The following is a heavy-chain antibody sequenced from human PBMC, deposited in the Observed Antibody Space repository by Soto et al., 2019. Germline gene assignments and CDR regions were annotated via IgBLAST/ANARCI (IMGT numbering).Heavy chain of an antibody. Sequence: LRLSCAASGFTFSSYGMHWVRQAPGKGLEWVAVIWYDGSNKYYADSVKGRFTISRDNSKNTLYLQMNSLRAEDTAVYYCAKITMIVVGWGQGALVTVSS. J-gene: IGHJ4*02. V-gene: IGHV3-33*06. CDR1: GFTFSSYG. CDR2: IWYDGSNK. CDR3: AKITMIVVG. D-gene: IGHD3-22*01.